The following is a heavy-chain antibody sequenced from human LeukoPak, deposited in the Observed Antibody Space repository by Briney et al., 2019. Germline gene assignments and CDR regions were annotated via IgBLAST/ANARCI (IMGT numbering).Heavy chain of an antibody. Sequence: PSETLSLTCAVYGGSFSGYYWSWIRQPPGKGLEWIGEINHSGSTNYNPALKSRVTISVDTSKNQFSLKLSSVTAADTAVYYCARGPYSSGWYYYYYYGMDVWGQGTTATVSS. V-gene: IGHV4-34*01. J-gene: IGHJ6*02. D-gene: IGHD6-19*01. CDR3: ARGPYSSGWYYYYYYGMDV. CDR1: GGSFSGYY. CDR2: INHSGST.